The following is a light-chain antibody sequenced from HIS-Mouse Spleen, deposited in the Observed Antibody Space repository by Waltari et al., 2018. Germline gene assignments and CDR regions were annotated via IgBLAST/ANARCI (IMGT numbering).Light chain of an antibody. V-gene: IGLV3-21*02. CDR3: QVWDSSSDHPV. Sequence: SYVLTQPPSVSVAPGQTARITCGGNNIGSKSVHWYQQKPGQAPVLVVYDDSDRPSGSPERFSGSNSGNTATLTSSRVEAGDEDDYYCQVWDSSSDHPVFGGGTKLTVL. CDR2: DDS. J-gene: IGLJ3*02. CDR1: NIGSKS.